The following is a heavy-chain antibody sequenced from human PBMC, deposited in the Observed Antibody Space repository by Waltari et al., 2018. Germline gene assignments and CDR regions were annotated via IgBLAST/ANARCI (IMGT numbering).Heavy chain of an antibody. D-gene: IGHD3-22*01. Sequence: QVQLQESGPGLVKPSETLSLTCTVSGGSISSYYWSWIRQPPGKGLEWIGYIYYSGSTNYNPSLKSRVTISVDTSKNQFSLKLSSVTAADTAVYYCARGYDSSGSLHSWYFDLWGRGTLVTVSS. CDR1: GGSISSYY. J-gene: IGHJ2*01. V-gene: IGHV4-59*01. CDR2: IYYSGST. CDR3: ARGYDSSGSLHSWYFDL.